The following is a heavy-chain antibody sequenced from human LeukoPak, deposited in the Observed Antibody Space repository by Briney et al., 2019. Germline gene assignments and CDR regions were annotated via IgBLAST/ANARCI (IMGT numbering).Heavy chain of an antibody. CDR2: IYTSGST. CDR3: ASDYYDSSGYQNWFDP. Sequence: SETLSLTCTVSGGSISSYYWSWIRQPAGKGLEWIGRIYTSGSTNYNPSLKSRVTMSVDTSKNQFSLKLSSVTAADTAVYYCASDYYDSSGYQNWFDPWGQGTLVTVSS. J-gene: IGHJ5*02. V-gene: IGHV4-4*07. CDR1: GGSISSYY. D-gene: IGHD3-22*01.